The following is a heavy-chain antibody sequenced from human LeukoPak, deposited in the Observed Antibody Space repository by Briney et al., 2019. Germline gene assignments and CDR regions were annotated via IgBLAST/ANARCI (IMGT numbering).Heavy chain of an antibody. CDR2: IIHSVST. Sequence: SETLSLTCAVYGGSFSGYYWSWIRQPPGKGLEWIGEIIHSVSTNYNPSLKSRVTISVDTSKNQFSLKLSSVAAADTAVYYCARKGGKYMVRGVRMKNWFDPWGQGTLVTVSS. CDR3: ARKGGKYMVRGVRMKNWFDP. CDR1: GGSFSGYY. D-gene: IGHD3-10*01. V-gene: IGHV4-34*12. J-gene: IGHJ5*02.